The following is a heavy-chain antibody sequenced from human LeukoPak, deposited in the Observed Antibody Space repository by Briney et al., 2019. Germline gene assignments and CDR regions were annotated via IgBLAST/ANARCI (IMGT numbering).Heavy chain of an antibody. CDR1: GGSISSSSYY. CDR2: IYYSGST. D-gene: IGHD6-19*01. V-gene: IGHV4-39*07. J-gene: IGHJ4*02. CDR3: ARGPTVPIAVAGNFDY. Sequence: ETLSLTCTVSGGSISSSSYYWGWIRQPPGKGLEWIGSIYYSGSTNYNPSLKSRVTISVDTSKNQFSLKLSSVTAADTAVYYCARGPTVPIAVAGNFDYWGQGTLVTVSS.